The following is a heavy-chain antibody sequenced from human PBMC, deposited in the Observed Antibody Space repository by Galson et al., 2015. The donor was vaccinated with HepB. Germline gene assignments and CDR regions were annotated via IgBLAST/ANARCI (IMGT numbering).Heavy chain of an antibody. J-gene: IGHJ4*02. CDR3: AREGSYCIGDACYYYFDY. V-gene: IGHV1-18*01. Sequence: SVKVSCKASGYTFGDSGIIWVRQAPGQGLEWMGWISPYNANTNYAQKFRGRVTLTTVTSTTTAYMELRSLRSDDTAIYYCAREGSYCIGDACYYYFDYWGQGSLGTGSS. CDR2: ISPYNANT. CDR1: GYTFGDSG. D-gene: IGHD2-15*01.